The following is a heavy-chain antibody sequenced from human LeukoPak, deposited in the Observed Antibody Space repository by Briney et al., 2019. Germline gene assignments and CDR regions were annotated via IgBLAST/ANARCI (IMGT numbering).Heavy chain of an antibody. V-gene: IGHV5-51*01. CDR2: IYPGDSDT. CDR1: GYSFTSYW. D-gene: IGHD2-2*01. J-gene: IGHJ5*02. CDR3: ARSFDCSSTSCCRGWFDP. Sequence: GESLKISCKGSGYSFTSYWIGWVRQMPGKGLEWMGIIYPGDSDTRYSPSFQGQVTISADKSISTAYLQWSSLKASDTAMYYCARSFDCSSTSCCRGWFDPWGQGTLVTVSS.